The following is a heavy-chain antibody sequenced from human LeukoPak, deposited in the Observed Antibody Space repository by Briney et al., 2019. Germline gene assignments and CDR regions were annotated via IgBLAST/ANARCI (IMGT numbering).Heavy chain of an antibody. Sequence: GGSLRLSCTASGFTFSSYAMSWVRQAPGKGLEWVSAITGTGATTYYADSVKGRFTISRDNSKNTLDLQMNSLRAEDTAVYYCAKDLLPYSSGWYYFHYWGQGTLVTVSS. CDR3: AKDLLPYSSGWYYFHY. V-gene: IGHV3-23*01. J-gene: IGHJ4*02. D-gene: IGHD6-19*01. CDR2: ITGTGATT. CDR1: GFTFSSYA.